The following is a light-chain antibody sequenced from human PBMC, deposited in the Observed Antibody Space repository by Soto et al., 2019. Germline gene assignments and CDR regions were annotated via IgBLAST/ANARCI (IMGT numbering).Light chain of an antibody. Sequence: QSVLTQPASVSGSLGQSITISCTGTSGDIGSYNRVSWYQQHPGKAPKLIIYEVTDRPSGVSNRFSGSKSGNTASLTISGLQAVDEAEYYCSSYTNINTRACVFGTGTKVTVL. V-gene: IGLV2-14*01. J-gene: IGLJ1*01. CDR1: SGDIGSYNR. CDR2: EVT. CDR3: SSYTNINTRACV.